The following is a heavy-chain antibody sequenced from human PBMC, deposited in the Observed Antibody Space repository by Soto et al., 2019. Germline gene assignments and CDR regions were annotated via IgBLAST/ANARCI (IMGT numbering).Heavy chain of an antibody. CDR1: GGSISSGNYY. CDR2: ISYGGST. J-gene: IGHJ4*02. D-gene: IGHD1-7*01. Sequence: QVQLQESGPGLVKPSQTLSLTCTVSGGSISSGNYYWSWIRQPPGKGLEWIGFISYGGSTYYSASLKRRFTLSVDTSKNQFSLNLSFVTAADTAVYYCATMGTPATGLYYFDYWGQGTLVTVSS. V-gene: IGHV4-30-4*01. CDR3: ATMGTPATGLYYFDY.